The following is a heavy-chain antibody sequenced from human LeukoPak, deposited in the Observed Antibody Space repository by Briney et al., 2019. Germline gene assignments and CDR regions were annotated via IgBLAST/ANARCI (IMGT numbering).Heavy chain of an antibody. V-gene: IGHV3-7*01. J-gene: IGHJ6*03. D-gene: IGHD6-13*01. Sequence: GGSLRLSCAASGFTFSNYWMTWVRQAPGRGLEWVANIKQDGSEKYYVDSVKGRFTISRDNAKNSLYLQMNSLRAEDTAVYYCARDHSSSWYFSRQYYYMDVWGKGTTVTVSS. CDR1: GFTFSNYW. CDR3: ARDHSSSWYFSRQYYYMDV. CDR2: IKQDGSEK.